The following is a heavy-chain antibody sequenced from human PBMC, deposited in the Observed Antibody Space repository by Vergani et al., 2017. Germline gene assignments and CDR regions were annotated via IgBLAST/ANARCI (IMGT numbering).Heavy chain of an antibody. V-gene: IGHV4-34*01. CDR1: GGSFSGYY. D-gene: IGHD6-6*01. CDR3: AKDRTGGIAARPNY. J-gene: IGHJ4*02. CDR2: INHSGST. Sequence: QVQLQQWGAGLLKPSETLSLTCAVYGGSFSGYYWSWIRQPPGKGLEWIGEINHSGSTNYNPSLKSRVTISVDTSKNQFSLKLSSVTAADTAVYYCAKDRTGGIAARPNYWGQGTLVTVSS.